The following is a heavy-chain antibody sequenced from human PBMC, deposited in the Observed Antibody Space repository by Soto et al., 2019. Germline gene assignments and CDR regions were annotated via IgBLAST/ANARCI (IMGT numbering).Heavy chain of an antibody. Sequence: RWSLRLSCAASVFTFSSFWMDWVRQAPGKGLEWVANINPDGSEKHYVDSVKGRFTISRDNARNSLYLQMRSLTAEDSALYYCSRSLNSWGQGTRVTVSS. J-gene: IGHJ4*02. CDR1: VFTFSSFW. V-gene: IGHV3-7*01. CDR2: INPDGSEK. CDR3: SRSLNS.